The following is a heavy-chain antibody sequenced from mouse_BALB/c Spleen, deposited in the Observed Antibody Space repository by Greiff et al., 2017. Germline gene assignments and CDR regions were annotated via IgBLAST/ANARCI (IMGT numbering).Heavy chain of an antibody. J-gene: IGHJ3*01. CDR2: IDPETGGT. Sequence: QLKQSGAELVRPGASVTLSCKASGYTFTDYEMHWVKQTPVHGLEWIGAIDPETGGTAYNQKFKGKATLTADKSSSTAYMELRSLTSEDSAVYYCTPLLRLLGGFAYWGQGTLVTVSA. CDR3: TPLLRLLGGFAY. D-gene: IGHD1-2*01. CDR1: GYTFTDYE. V-gene: IGHV1-15*01.